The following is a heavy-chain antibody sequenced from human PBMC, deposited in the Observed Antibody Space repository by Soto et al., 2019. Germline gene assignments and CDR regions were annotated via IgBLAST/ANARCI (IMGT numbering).Heavy chain of an antibody. CDR3: ARSPTSPYGDYRVMDV. CDR1: GYSFTSYW. V-gene: IGHV5-10-1*01. CDR2: IDPSDSYT. Sequence: PGESLKISCKGSGYSFTSYWISWVRQMPGKGLEWMGRIDPSDSYTNYSPSFQGHVTISADKSISTAYLQWSSLKASDTAMYYCARSPTSPYGDYRVMDVWGQGTTVTVSS. D-gene: IGHD4-17*01. J-gene: IGHJ6*02.